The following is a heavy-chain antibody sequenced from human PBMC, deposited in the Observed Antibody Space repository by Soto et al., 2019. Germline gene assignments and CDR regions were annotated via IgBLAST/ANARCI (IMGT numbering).Heavy chain of an antibody. CDR3: AKELFAAAYAATSAFDL. D-gene: IGHD2-15*01. CDR1: WFTFRALD. Sequence: CGSQRLRYAAAWFTFRALDGSWLRQATRKGLEWVAFVSGSGNDTSYADSVKGRFTISRDNSENSLYLHMSSLRAEDTGRYFCAKELFAAAYAATSAFDLWGQGTLVTVSS. J-gene: IGHJ4*02. V-gene: IGHV3-23*01. CDR2: VSGSGNDT.